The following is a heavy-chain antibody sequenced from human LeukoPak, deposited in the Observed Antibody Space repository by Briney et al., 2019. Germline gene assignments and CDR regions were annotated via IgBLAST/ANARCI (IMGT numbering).Heavy chain of an antibody. CDR3: ARLYGSGRYYYYYYMDV. J-gene: IGHJ6*03. CDR1: GGSISSYY. CDR2: IYYSGST. Sequence: SETLSLTCTVSGGSISSYYWGWIRQPPGKGLEWIGIIYYSGSTYSNPSLKSRVTISVDTSKNQFSLKLSSVTAADTAVYYCARLYGSGRYYYYYYMDVWGKGTTVTISS. D-gene: IGHD3-10*01. V-gene: IGHV4-39*07.